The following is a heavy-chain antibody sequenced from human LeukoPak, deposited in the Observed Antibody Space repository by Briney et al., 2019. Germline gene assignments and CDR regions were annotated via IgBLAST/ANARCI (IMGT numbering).Heavy chain of an antibody. Sequence: GGSLRLSCAASGFTFSRSWMHWVRQAPGKGLVWVSRINDDGSTTSYADSVKGRFTISRDNAKNSLYLQVDSLRAEDTAVYFCARAGSGSYYTIFDYWGQGTLVTVSS. J-gene: IGHJ4*02. CDR3: ARAGSGSYYTIFDY. V-gene: IGHV3-74*01. CDR1: GFTFSRSW. D-gene: IGHD1-26*01. CDR2: INDDGSTT.